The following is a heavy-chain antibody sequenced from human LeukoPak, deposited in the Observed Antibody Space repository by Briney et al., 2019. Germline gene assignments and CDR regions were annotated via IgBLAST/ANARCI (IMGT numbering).Heavy chain of an antibody. Sequence: GWSLRLSCAASGFTFINYSMNLVRQAPGKGREGVSSISSSISYIYYADSVKGRFTISRDNAKNSLYLPMNSLRAEATAVYYCARDHYYGSHYYAMDVWGQGTTVTVSS. D-gene: IGHD3-10*01. CDR1: GFTFINYS. J-gene: IGHJ6*02. CDR2: ISSSISYI. CDR3: ARDHYYGSHYYAMDV. V-gene: IGHV3-21*01.